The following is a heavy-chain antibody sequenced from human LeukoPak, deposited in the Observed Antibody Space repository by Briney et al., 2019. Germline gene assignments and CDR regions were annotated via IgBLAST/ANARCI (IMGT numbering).Heavy chain of an antibody. D-gene: IGHD3-10*01. CDR3: ARSYGEADAFDI. CDR2: INPNSGGT. Sequence: ASVKVSCKASGYTFTGYYVHWVRQAPGQGLEWMGWINPNSGGTNYAQKFQGRVTMTRDTSISTAYMELSRLRSDDTAVYYCARSYGEADAFDIWGQGTMVTVSS. J-gene: IGHJ3*02. CDR1: GYTFTGYY. V-gene: IGHV1-2*02.